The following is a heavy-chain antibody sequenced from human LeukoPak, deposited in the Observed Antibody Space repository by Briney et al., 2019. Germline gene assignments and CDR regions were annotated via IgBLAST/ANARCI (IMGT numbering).Heavy chain of an antibody. D-gene: IGHD4-17*01. CDR2: INHSGST. Sequence: SETLSLTCAVYGGSFSGYYWSWIRQPPGKGLEWIGEINHSGSTNYNPSLKSRVTISVDTSKNQFSLKLSSVTAADTAVYYCARVCVSPTTDTSEFCDYWGQGTLVTVSS. V-gene: IGHV4-34*01. CDR1: GGSFSGYY. CDR3: ARVCVSPTTDTSEFCDY. J-gene: IGHJ4*02.